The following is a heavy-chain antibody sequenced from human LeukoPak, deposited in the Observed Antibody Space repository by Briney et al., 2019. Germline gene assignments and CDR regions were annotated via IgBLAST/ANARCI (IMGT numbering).Heavy chain of an antibody. CDR2: IKQDGSEK. J-gene: IGHJ4*02. V-gene: IGHV3-7*01. Sequence: GGSLRLSCAASGFTFSSYWMSWVRQAPGKGLEWVANIKQDGSEKYYVDSVKGRFTISRDNAKNSLYLQMNSLRAEDTAVYYCARHIVVVPAAPHFDYWGQGTLVTVSS. CDR3: ARHIVVVPAAPHFDY. D-gene: IGHD2-2*01. CDR1: GFTFSSYW.